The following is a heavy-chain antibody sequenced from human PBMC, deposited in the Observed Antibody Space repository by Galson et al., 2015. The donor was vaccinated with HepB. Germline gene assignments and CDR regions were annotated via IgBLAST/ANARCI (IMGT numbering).Heavy chain of an antibody. CDR1: GFTFNAYY. CDR2: ISNSGAYI. V-gene: IGHV3-11*01. D-gene: IGHD3-16*01. J-gene: IGHJ3*02. Sequence: SLRLSCAGSGFTFNAYYITWVRQAPGKGLVWVSSISNSGAYIYYADSVKGRFAISRDNAGKSVSLQMNSLRGDDTAVYYCARGGGDDSFDMWGQGTMVTVST. CDR3: ARGGGDDSFDM.